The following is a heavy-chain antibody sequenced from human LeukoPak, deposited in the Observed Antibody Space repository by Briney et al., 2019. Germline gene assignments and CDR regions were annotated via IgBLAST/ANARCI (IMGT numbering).Heavy chain of an antibody. D-gene: IGHD3-16*02. CDR1: GYTFTSYA. CDR3: ARDIVSFVAVPGEYYFDY. Sequence: ASVKVSCKASGYTFTSYAMNWVRQAPGQGLEWMGWINTNTGNPTYAQGFTGRFVFSLDTSVSTAYLQISSLKAEDTAVYYCARDIVSFVAVPGEYYFDYWGQGTLVTVSS. V-gene: IGHV7-4-1*02. CDR2: INTNTGNP. J-gene: IGHJ4*02.